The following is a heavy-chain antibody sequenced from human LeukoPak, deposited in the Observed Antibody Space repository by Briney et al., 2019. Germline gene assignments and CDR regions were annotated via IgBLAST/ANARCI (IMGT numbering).Heavy chain of an antibody. D-gene: IGHD2-2*01. J-gene: IGHJ4*02. Sequence: GGSLRLSCAASGFTFSSYGMHWVRQAPGKGLEWVAFIRYDGSNKYYADSVKGRFTISRDNSKNTLYLQMNSLRAEDMAVYYCAKVVVVPAAMDFDYWGQGTLVTVSS. CDR2: IRYDGSNK. V-gene: IGHV3-30*02. CDR3: AKVVVVPAAMDFDY. CDR1: GFTFSSYG.